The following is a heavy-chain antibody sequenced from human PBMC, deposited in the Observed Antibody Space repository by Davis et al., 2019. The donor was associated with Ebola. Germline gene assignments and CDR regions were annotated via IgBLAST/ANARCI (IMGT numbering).Heavy chain of an antibody. D-gene: IGHD3-10*01. Sequence: GESLKISCAASGFTFSSYAMHWVRQAPGKGLEWVAVISYDGSNKYYADSVKGRFTISRDNSKNTLYLQMNSLRAEDTAVYYCARGTTGWFGELLQYYYGMDVWGKGTTVTVSS. CDR3: ARGTTGWFGELLQYYYGMDV. V-gene: IGHV3-30-3*01. J-gene: IGHJ6*04. CDR2: ISYDGSNK. CDR1: GFTFSSYA.